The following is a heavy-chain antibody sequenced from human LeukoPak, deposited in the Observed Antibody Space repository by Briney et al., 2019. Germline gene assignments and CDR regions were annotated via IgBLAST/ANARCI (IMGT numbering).Heavy chain of an antibody. CDR1: GFTFSSYG. CDR3: ARGLFTKPNFDY. J-gene: IGHJ4*02. V-gene: IGHV3-23*01. CDR2: ISDSGITT. D-gene: IGHD1-14*01. Sequence: PGGSLRLSCAASGFTFSSYGMSWVRRAPGKGLEWVSAISDSGITTNYADSVKGRFTISRDNSKNTLYLQMNSLRAEDTAVYYCARGLFTKPNFDYWGQGTLVTVSS.